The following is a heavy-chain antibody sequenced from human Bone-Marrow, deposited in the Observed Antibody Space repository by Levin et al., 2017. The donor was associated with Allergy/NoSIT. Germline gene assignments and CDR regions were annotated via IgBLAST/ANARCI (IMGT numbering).Heavy chain of an antibody. CDR1: GFTFVSYD. D-gene: IGHD2-21*02. J-gene: IGHJ6*02. Sequence: AGGSLRLSCEASGFTFVSYDMNWVRQAPGKGLEWVSYISSSGGDLYYADSVKGRFTISRDNAKNSLFLQMDSLRAEDTAVYYCARGDGCGGDCYYFYGMDVWGQGTTVTVSS. V-gene: IGHV3-21*01. CDR2: ISSSGGDL. CDR3: ARGDGCGGDCYYFYGMDV.